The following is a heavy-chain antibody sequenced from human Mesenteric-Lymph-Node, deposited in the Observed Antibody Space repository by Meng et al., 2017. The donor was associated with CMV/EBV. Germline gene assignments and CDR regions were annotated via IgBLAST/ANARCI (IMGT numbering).Heavy chain of an antibody. CDR2: IYYRGST. CDR3: ARGGYGEQLVPWY. Sequence: SETLSLTCTVSGGSVSSGSFYWSWIRQPPGEELEWIGYIYYRGSTNYNPSLKSRVTISVDTSKNQFSLKLSSVTAADTAVYYCARGGYGEQLVPWYWGQGTLVTVSS. J-gene: IGHJ4*02. D-gene: IGHD6-6*01. V-gene: IGHV4-61*01. CDR1: GGSVSSGSFY.